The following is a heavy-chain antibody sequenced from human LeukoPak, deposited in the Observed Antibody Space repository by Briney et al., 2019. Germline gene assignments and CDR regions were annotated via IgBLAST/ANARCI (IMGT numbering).Heavy chain of an antibody. CDR1: GFTFSSYS. CDR3: ARERDGYTHDAFDI. Sequence: GGSLRLSCAASGFTFSSYSMAWVRQAPGKGLEWVSYISIRSSTIYYAASVKGRFTISRDNAKNSLYVQMTSLRAEDTAVYYCARERDGYTHDAFDIWGQGTMVTVSS. CDR2: ISIRSSTI. J-gene: IGHJ3*02. D-gene: IGHD5-24*01. V-gene: IGHV3-48*01.